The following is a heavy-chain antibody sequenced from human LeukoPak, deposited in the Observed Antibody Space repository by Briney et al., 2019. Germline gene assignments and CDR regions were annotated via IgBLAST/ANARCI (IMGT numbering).Heavy chain of an antibody. Sequence: PGGSLRLSCAASGFTVSSNYMSWVRQAPGKGLEWVSVIYSGGSTYYADSVKGRFTISRDNSKNTLYLQMNSLRAEDTAVYYCARAKHKWDTDAFDIWGQGTMVTVSS. CDR2: IYSGGST. D-gene: IGHD1-26*01. V-gene: IGHV3-53*01. J-gene: IGHJ3*02. CDR3: ARAKHKWDTDAFDI. CDR1: GFTVSSNY.